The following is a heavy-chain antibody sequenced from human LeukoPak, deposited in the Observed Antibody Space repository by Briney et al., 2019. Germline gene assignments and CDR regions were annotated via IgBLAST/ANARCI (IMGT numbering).Heavy chain of an antibody. J-gene: IGHJ4*02. CDR2: IGSSSAGTT. CDR3: AKRGVVIRVILVGFHKEAYYFES. CDR1: GFTFSSFP. V-gene: IGHV3-23*01. Sequence: GGSLRFSCAASGFTFSSFPMTWVRQAPGKGLEWVSAIGSSSAGTTYYADSVKGRFTISRDNPKNTLYLQMNSLRAEDTAVYFCAKRGVVIRVILVGFHKEAYYFESWGQGALVTVSS. D-gene: IGHD3/OR15-3a*01.